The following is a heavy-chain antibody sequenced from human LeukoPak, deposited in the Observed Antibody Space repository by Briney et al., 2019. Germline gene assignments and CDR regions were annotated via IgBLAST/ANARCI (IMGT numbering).Heavy chain of an antibody. CDR1: GLTFSSYA. D-gene: IGHD6-6*01. V-gene: IGHV3-NL1*01. J-gene: IGHJ6*03. CDR2: IYSGGST. Sequence: AGGSLRLSCAASGLTFSSYAMHWVRQAPGKGLEWVSIIYSGGSTYYADSVKGRFTISRDNAKNPLYLQMNSLRAEDTAVYYCAKAAGSSYQASYYYMDVWGKGTTVTVSS. CDR3: AKAAGSSYQASYYYMDV.